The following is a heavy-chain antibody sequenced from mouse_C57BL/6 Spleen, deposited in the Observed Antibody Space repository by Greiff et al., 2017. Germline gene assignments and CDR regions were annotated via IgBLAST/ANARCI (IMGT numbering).Heavy chain of an antibody. Sequence: VQLQQSGAELVRPGASVKLSCKASGYTFTDYYINWVKQRPGQGLEWIARIYPGSGNTYYNEKFKGKATLTAEKSSSTAYMQLSSLTSEDSAVYFCARDYDRGGYFDVWGTGATVTVAS. CDR2: IYPGSGNT. D-gene: IGHD1-1*01. J-gene: IGHJ1*03. V-gene: IGHV1-76*01. CDR3: ARDYDRGGYFDV. CDR1: GYTFTDYY.